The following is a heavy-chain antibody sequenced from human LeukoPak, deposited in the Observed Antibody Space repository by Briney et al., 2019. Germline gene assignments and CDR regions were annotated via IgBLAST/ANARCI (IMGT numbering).Heavy chain of an antibody. Sequence: GESLKISCKGSGYRFTNYWIGWVRPMPGKGLEWMGIIYPGDSDTRYSPSFQGQVTISADKSISTAYLQWSSLKASDTAMYYCARHLGPVAAAFDYWGQGTLVTVSS. D-gene: IGHD6-13*01. CDR3: ARHLGPVAAAFDY. V-gene: IGHV5-51*01. CDR1: GYRFTNYW. J-gene: IGHJ4*02. CDR2: IYPGDSDT.